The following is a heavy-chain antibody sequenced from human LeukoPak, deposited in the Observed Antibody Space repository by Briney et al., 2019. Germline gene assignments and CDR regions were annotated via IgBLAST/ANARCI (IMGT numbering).Heavy chain of an antibody. CDR3: AREGGDSTVTSAFDI. V-gene: IGHV4-30-4*01. CDR2: IYYSGST. CDR1: GGSISSGDYY. D-gene: IGHD4-17*01. J-gene: IGHJ3*02. Sequence: SQTLSLTCTASGGSISSGDYYWSWIRQPPGKGLEWIGYIYYSGSTYYNPSLKSRVTISVDTSKNQFALKLSSVTAADTAVYYCAREGGDSTVTSAFDIWGQGTMVTVSS.